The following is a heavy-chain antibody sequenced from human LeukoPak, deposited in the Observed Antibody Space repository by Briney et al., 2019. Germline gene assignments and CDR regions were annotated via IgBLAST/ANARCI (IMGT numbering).Heavy chain of an antibody. CDR2: ISGSGGST. Sequence: GGSLRLSCAASGFTFSSYAMSWVRQAPGKGLEWVSAISGSGGSTYYADSVKGRFTISRDNSKNTLYLQMNSLRAEDTAVYYCAKLEGNWNEPGREAFDIWGQGTMVTVSS. V-gene: IGHV3-23*01. CDR3: AKLEGNWNEPGREAFDI. D-gene: IGHD1-1*01. J-gene: IGHJ3*02. CDR1: GFTFSSYA.